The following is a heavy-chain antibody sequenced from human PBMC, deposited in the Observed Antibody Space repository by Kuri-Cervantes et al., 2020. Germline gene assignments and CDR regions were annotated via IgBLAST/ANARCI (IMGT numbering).Heavy chain of an antibody. Sequence: ASVKVSCKASGYTFTSYGISWVRQAPGQGLEWMGWISAYSGNTNYAQKLQGRVTMTTDTSTSTAYMELRSLRSDDTAVYYCARGGIMITFGGLLQVYYYGMDVWGQGTTVTVSS. D-gene: IGHD3-16*01. J-gene: IGHJ6*02. V-gene: IGHV1-18*01. CDR3: ARGGIMITFGGLLQVYYYGMDV. CDR1: GYTFTSYG. CDR2: ISAYSGNT.